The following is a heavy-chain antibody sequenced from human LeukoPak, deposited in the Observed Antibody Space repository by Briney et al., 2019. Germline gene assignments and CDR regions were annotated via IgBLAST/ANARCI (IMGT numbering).Heavy chain of an antibody. V-gene: IGHV3-30*02. CDR1: GFTFSTYG. D-gene: IGHD4-17*01. J-gene: IGHJ4*02. CDR3: VKDPYGDYLRYFDY. Sequence: GGSLRLSCAASGFTFSTYGMHWVRQAPGKGLEWVSLIRYDGGNKYYADSVKGRFTISRNNSKNTLYLQMNSLRAEDTAVYYCVKDPYGDYLRYFDYWGQGTLVTVSS. CDR2: IRYDGGNK.